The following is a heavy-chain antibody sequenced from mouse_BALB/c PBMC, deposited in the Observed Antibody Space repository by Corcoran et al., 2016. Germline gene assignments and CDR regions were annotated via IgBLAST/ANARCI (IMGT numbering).Heavy chain of an antibody. D-gene: IGHD2-12*01. CDR3: ERPPLRRSMDY. V-gene: IGHV1-9*01. J-gene: IGHJ4*01. CDR2: ILPGSGST. CDR1: GYTFSSYW. Sequence: QVQLQQSEAELMKPGASVKISCKATGYTFSSYWIEWVKQRPGHGLEWIGEILPGSGSTNYNEKFKGKATFTADTSSNTAYMQLSSLTSEDSAVYYCERPPLRRSMDYWGQGTSVTVSS.